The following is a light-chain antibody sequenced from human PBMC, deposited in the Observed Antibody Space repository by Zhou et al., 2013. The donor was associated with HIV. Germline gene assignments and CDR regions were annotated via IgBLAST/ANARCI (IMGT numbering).Light chain of an antibody. CDR3: QQYGTSPGT. V-gene: IGKV3-20*01. CDR2: GAS. Sequence: EIVMTQSPATLSVSPGERATLSCRASQSVSSNLAWYQQKPGQAPRLLIYGASSRATGIPDRLSGSGSGTDFTLTISRLEPEDFAVYYCQQYGTSPGTFGQGTRVEIK. CDR1: QSVSSN. J-gene: IGKJ1*01.